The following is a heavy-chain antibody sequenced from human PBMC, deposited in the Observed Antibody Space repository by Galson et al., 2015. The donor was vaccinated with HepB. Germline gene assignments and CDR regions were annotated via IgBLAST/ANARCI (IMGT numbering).Heavy chain of an antibody. V-gene: IGHV1-69*10. CDR2: IIPILGIA. J-gene: IGHJ3*02. CDR1: GGTFSRYA. CDR3: ARATLDARREGCAFDI. D-gene: IGHD1-1*01. Sequence: SVKVSCKASGGTFSRYAISWVRQAPGQGLEWTGGIIPILGIANYAQKFQGRVTITADKSTSTAYMELSSLRSEDTAVYYCARATLDARREGCAFDIWGQGTMVTVSS.